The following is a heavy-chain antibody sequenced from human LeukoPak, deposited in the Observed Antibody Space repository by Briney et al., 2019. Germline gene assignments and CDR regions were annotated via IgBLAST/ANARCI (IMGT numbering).Heavy chain of an antibody. D-gene: IGHD3-3*01. Sequence: PGGSLRLSCAASGFTISSNYMSWVRQAPGKGLEWVSVIYSGGGTYYADSVKGRFTISRDNSKNTVSLQMNSLRAEDTAVYYCARASFWFGYSGYYFDYWGQGTPVTVSS. CDR1: GFTISSNY. CDR2: IYSGGGT. V-gene: IGHV3-66*01. CDR3: ARASFWFGYSGYYFDY. J-gene: IGHJ4*02.